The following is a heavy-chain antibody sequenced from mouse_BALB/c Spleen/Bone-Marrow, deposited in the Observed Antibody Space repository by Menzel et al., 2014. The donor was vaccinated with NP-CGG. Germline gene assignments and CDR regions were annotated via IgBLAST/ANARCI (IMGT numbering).Heavy chain of an antibody. V-gene: IGHV5-9-4*01. CDR2: ISSGGSYT. CDR1: GFTFSSYA. J-gene: IGHJ4*01. D-gene: IGHD1-1*01. Sequence: EVHLVESGGGLVKPGGSPKLSCAASGFTFSSYAMSWVRQSPEKRLEWVAEISSGGSYTYYPDTVTGRFTISRDNAKNTLYLEMSSLRFEDTAMYYCARDYYGSSYAMDYWGQGTSVTVSS. CDR3: ARDYYGSSYAMDY.